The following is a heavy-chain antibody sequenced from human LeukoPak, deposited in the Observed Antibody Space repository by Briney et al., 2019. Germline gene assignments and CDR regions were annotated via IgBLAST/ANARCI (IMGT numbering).Heavy chain of an antibody. D-gene: IGHD1/OR15-1a*01. CDR2: IYYSGST. Sequence: TSETLSLTCTVSAGSIRPYYWSWIRQPPGEGLEWIGYIYYSGSTNYNPSLKSRVTISVDTSKNQFSLKLSSVTAADTAVYYCARAPRGIRNNKHAFDIWGQGTMVTVSS. J-gene: IGHJ3*02. V-gene: IGHV4-59*08. CDR1: AGSIRPYY. CDR3: ARAPRGIRNNKHAFDI.